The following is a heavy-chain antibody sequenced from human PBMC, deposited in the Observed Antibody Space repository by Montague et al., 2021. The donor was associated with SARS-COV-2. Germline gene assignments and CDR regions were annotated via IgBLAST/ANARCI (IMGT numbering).Heavy chain of an antibody. Sequence: SETLSLTCTVSGGSFSSYYWSWIRQPPGKGLEWIGDIYHSGSTNYNPSLKSRVTISVDTSKNQFSLKLSSVTAADTAVYYCARDTAPGITIVGVVIRYQNPRHYYYGLDVWGQGTLVTVSS. CDR1: GGSFSSYY. D-gene: IGHD3-3*01. V-gene: IGHV4-59*12. J-gene: IGHJ6*02. CDR3: ARDTAPGITIVGVVIRYQNPRHYYYGLDV. CDR2: IYHSGST.